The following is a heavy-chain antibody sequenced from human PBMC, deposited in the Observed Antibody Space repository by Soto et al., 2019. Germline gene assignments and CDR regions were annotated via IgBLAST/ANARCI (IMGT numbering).Heavy chain of an antibody. CDR1: GGSFSSGAYY. Sequence: LSLTCTGSGGSFSSGAYYWTWSRQRPGKGLEWIGYIYYSGSTYYSPSLKSRLSISLDTSKNQFSLRLSSVTAADTAMYYCARARLSAVYAFDISGQGTMVPVS. V-gene: IGHV4-31*03. J-gene: IGHJ3*02. CDR3: ARARLSAVYAFDI. CDR2: IYYSGST. D-gene: IGHD1-20*01.